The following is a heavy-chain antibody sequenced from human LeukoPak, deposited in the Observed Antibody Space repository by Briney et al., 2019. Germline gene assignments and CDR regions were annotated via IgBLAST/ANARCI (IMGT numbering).Heavy chain of an antibody. V-gene: IGHV1-18*01. D-gene: IGHD4-17*01. J-gene: IGHJ5*02. Sequence: ASVTVSCKTSGYTFNKYSIYWVRQAPGQGLEWMGWISVYNDNTNYAQSLQGRDTMTTDTSTRTAYMELRSLRSDDTSVYYCARGKSMTTLLNWFDPWGQGTLVIVSS. CDR2: ISVYNDNT. CDR1: GYTFNKYS. CDR3: ARGKSMTTLLNWFDP.